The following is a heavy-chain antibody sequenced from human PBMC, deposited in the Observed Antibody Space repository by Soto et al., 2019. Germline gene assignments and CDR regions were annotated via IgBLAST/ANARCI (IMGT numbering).Heavy chain of an antibody. J-gene: IGHJ4*02. V-gene: IGHV2-5*02. Sequence: QITLKESGPTLVKPTQTLTLSCTFSGFSLSTSGVGVGWIRQPPGKALEWLALIYWDDDKRYSPSLKSRLTITEDTSKNQVVLTVTNMDPVDTATYYCAHRLAATGLFDYWGQGTLVTVSS. CDR2: IYWDDDK. D-gene: IGHD6-13*01. CDR1: GFSLSTSGVG. CDR3: AHRLAATGLFDY.